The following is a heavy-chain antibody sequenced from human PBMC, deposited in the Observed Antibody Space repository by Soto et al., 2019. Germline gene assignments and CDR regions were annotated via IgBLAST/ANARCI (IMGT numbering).Heavy chain of an antibody. J-gene: IGHJ6*02. CDR3: ARDRDELVGIFTSDYGMDV. CDR2: ISISGRTT. Sequence: GGSLRLSCAASGFPFSSYEMNLVRQSPGKGLEWVSYISISGRTTYYADSVKGRFTISRDNAKNSLSLQMNSLRAEDTAVYYCARDRDELVGIFTSDYGMDVWGHGTTVTVSS. V-gene: IGHV3-48*03. D-gene: IGHD2-21*01. CDR1: GFPFSSYE.